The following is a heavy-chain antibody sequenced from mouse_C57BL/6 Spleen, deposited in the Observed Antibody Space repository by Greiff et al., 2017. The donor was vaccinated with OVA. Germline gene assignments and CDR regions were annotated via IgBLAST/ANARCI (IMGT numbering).Heavy chain of an antibody. CDR1: GYTFTSYW. Sequence: QVQLQQPGAELVKPGASVKMSCKASGYTFTSYWITWVKQRPGQGLEWIGDIYPGSGSTNYNEKFKSKATLTVDTSSSTAYMPLSSLTSEDSAVDSWASGGGVMYYFDYWGQGTTLTVSS. J-gene: IGHJ2*01. D-gene: IGHD2-2*01. CDR3: ASGGGVMYYFDY. CDR2: IYPGSGST. V-gene: IGHV1-55*01.